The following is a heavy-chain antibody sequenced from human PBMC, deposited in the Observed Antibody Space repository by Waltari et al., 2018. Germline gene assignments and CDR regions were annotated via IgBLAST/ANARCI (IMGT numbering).Heavy chain of an antibody. CDR2: ICGSGGST. CDR1: GFTFSSYA. Sequence: EVQLLESGGGLVQPGGSLRLSCAASGFTFSSYAMSWVRQAPGKGREWVSAICGSGGSTYYAESVKGRFTISRDNSKNTLYLQMNSLRAEDTAVYYCAKDISSCILWFGECRSVDGMDVWGQGTTVTVSS. CDR3: AKDISSCILWFGECRSVDGMDV. V-gene: IGHV3-23*01. D-gene: IGHD3-10*01. J-gene: IGHJ6*02.